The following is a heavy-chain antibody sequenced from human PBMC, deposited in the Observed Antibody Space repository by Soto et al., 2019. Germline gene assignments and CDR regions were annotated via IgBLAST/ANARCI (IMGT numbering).Heavy chain of an antibody. CDR1: GFTFDDYA. D-gene: IGHD5-18*01. V-gene: IGHV3-9*01. CDR2: ISWNSGSI. CDR3: AKDAHSNRGTAFDY. Sequence: GGSLRLSCAASGFTFDDYAMHWVQQVPGKGLEWVSGISWNSGSIAYADSVKGRFTISRDNAKDSLYLQMNSLRAEDTALYYCAKDAHSNRGTAFDYWGQGSLVTVSS. J-gene: IGHJ4*02.